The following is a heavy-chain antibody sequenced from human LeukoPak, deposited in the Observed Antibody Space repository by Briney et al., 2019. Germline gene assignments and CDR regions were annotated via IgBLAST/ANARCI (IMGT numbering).Heavy chain of an antibody. CDR2: VYYSGST. CDR3: ASYAKDIVVLPAASIYWYFDL. CDR1: DDSISGYY. Sequence: SETLSLTCTVSDDSISGYYWSWIRQPPGKGLEWIGYVYYSGSTNYNPSLKSRVTISVDTSKNQFSLKLSSVTAADTAVYYCASYAKDIVVLPAASIYWYFDLWGRGTLVTVSS. J-gene: IGHJ2*01. D-gene: IGHD2-2*01. V-gene: IGHV4-59*12.